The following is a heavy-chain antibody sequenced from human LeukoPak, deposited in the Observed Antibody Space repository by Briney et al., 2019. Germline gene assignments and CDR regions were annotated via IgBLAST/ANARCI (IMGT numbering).Heavy chain of an antibody. V-gene: IGHV1-3*04. J-gene: IGHJ4*02. Sequence: ASVKVSCKASGYTFTSYAMHWVRQAPGQRLEWMGWINTGNGNTKYSQKFQGRVTITRDTSASTAYMELSSLRSEDTAVYYCAREGWFGYLYFDYWGQGTLVTVSS. CDR2: INTGNGNT. D-gene: IGHD3-10*01. CDR1: GYTFTSYA. CDR3: AREGWFGYLYFDY.